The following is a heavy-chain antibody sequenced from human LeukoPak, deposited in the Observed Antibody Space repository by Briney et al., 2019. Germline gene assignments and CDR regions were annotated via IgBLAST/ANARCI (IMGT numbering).Heavy chain of an antibody. J-gene: IGHJ5*02. V-gene: IGHV4-4*07. Sequence: SETLSLTCTVSGRSISSYFWTWIRQPAGKGLEWIGRISTTETTRYSPSLKNRVNMSVDTSKNQFSLKMTSVTAADTAIYYCAREDSASGRGLGSWGQGTLVTVSS. CDR1: GRSISSYF. D-gene: IGHD3-10*01. CDR3: AREDSASGRGLGS. CDR2: ISTTETT.